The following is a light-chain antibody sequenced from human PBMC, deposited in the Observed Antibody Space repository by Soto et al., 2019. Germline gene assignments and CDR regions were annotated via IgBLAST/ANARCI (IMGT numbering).Light chain of an antibody. Sequence: QSVLSQPPSASGTPGQRVTISCPGSSSNIGSNRVNWYQQLPRTAPKLLIYYNDQRPSGVPDRFSGSKSGTSASLAISGLQSEDEADYYCVAWDDSLNGVVFGGGTKVTVL. J-gene: IGLJ2*01. CDR2: YND. CDR1: SSNIGSNR. V-gene: IGLV1-44*01. CDR3: VAWDDSLNGVV.